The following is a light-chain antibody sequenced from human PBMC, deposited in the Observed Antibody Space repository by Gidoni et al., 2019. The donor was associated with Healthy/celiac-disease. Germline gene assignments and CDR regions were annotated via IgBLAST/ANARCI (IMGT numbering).Light chain of an antibody. Sequence: EIVLTQSPGTLSLSRGERATLSCRASQSVRSSYVAWYQQKPGQAPSLLIYGASSRATGIPDRFSGSGSGTDFTLTISRLEPEDFAVDYCQQYGSSPRTFGQGTKVEIK. CDR2: GAS. CDR1: QSVRSSY. V-gene: IGKV3-20*01. J-gene: IGKJ1*01. CDR3: QQYGSSPRT.